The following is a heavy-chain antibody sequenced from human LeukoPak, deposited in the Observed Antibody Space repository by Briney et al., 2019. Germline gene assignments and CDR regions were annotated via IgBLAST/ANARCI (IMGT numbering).Heavy chain of an antibody. D-gene: IGHD6-6*01. Sequence: PGGSLRLSCAASGFTFTSYAMHWVRQAPGKGLEYVSTISFNGGSTYYAKSVKGRFTISRDNSKNTLYLQMGSLRAEDMAVYYCARDPGRYSSPLYYLDYWGQGTLVTVSS. CDR3: ARDPGRYSSPLYYLDY. CDR2: ISFNGGST. J-gene: IGHJ4*02. V-gene: IGHV3-64*01. CDR1: GFTFTSYA.